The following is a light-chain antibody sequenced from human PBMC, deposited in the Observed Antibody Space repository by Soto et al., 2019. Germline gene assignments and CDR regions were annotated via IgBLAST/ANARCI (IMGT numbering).Light chain of an antibody. CDR1: QSISSN. J-gene: IGKJ2*01. CDR2: GAS. Sequence: EIVMTQSPATLSVSLGERATLSCRASQSISSNLARYQQKPGQAPRLLIYGASTRATGIPDRFSGSGSGTDFTLTISSLQSEDFAVYFCQQYNNRRSYTFGQGTKVDI. CDR3: QQYNNRRSYT. V-gene: IGKV3-15*01.